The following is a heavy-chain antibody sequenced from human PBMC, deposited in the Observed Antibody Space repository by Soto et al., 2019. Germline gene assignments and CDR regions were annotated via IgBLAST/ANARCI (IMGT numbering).Heavy chain of an antibody. Sequence: GESLKISCRGSGYDFNANWFGWVRQLPGRGLEWVGIMYPGDSDTRYNPSLQGHVTLSVDVTVSTAFLQWRSLETSDTGMYFCARLPRDCNKTSCYYADHWGQGTQVTVSS. CDR3: ARLPRDCNKTSCYYADH. V-gene: IGHV5-51*01. CDR1: GYDFNANW. J-gene: IGHJ4*02. D-gene: IGHD3-3*01. CDR2: MYPGDSDT.